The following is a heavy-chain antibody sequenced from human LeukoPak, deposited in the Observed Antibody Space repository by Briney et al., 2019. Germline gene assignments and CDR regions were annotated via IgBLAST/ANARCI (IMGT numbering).Heavy chain of an antibody. V-gene: IGHV1-2*02. CDR1: GYTFTGYY. CDR2: INPNSGGT. Sequence: ASVKVSCKASGYTFTGYYMHWVRQAPGQGLEGMGWINPNSGGTNYAQKFQGRVTMTRDTSISTAYMELSRLRSDDTAVYYCATPPGDFWSGSYYYGMDVWGQGTTVTVSS. D-gene: IGHD3-3*01. CDR3: ATPPGDFWSGSYYYGMDV. J-gene: IGHJ6*02.